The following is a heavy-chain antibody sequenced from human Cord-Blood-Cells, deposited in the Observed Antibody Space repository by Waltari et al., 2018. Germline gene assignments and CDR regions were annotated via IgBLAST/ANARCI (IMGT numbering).Heavy chain of an antibody. CDR2: IYTSGST. CDR3: ARGTFLGDPYYFDY. CDR1: GGSISSYY. V-gene: IGHV4-4*07. J-gene: IGHJ4*02. Sequence: QVQLQESGPGLVKPSETLSLTCTVPGGSISSYYWSWIRQPAGKGLEWIGRIYTSGSTNYNPSLKSRVTMSVDTSKNQFSLKLSSVTAADTAVYYCARGTFLGDPYYFDYWGQGTLVTVSS. D-gene: IGHD3-16*01.